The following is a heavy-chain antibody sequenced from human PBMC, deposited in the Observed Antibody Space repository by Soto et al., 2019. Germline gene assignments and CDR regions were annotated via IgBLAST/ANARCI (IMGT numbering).Heavy chain of an antibody. J-gene: IGHJ4*02. CDR3: ARDKGEGYNWDY. Sequence: SETLSLTCTVSGGSISSYYWGWIRQPPGTGLEWIGSIHYSGSSDYNPSLRSRATISLDRSKNQFSLKLISLTAADTAVYYCARDKGEGYNWDYWGQGALVTVSS. D-gene: IGHD5-12*01. CDR1: GGSISSYY. V-gene: IGHV4-39*07. CDR2: IHYSGSS.